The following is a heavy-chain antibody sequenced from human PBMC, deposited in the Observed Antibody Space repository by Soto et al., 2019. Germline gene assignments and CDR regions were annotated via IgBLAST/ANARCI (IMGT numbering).Heavy chain of an antibody. V-gene: IGHV1-18*01. CDR2: ISAYNGNT. CDR1: GYTFTSYG. J-gene: IGHJ4*02. D-gene: IGHD3-10*01. Sequence: ASVKVSCKASGYTFTSYGISWVRQAPGQGLEWMGWISAYNGNTNYAQKLQGRVTMTTDTSTSTAYMEMRSLRSDDTAVYYCARDSAREAVRGVDYWGQGTLVTVSS. CDR3: ARDSAREAVRGVDY.